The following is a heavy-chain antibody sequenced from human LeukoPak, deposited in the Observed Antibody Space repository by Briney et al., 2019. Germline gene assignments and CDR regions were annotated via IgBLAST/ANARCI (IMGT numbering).Heavy chain of an antibody. CDR2: IIPIFGTA. Sequence: SVTVSCQASGGTFSSYAISWVRQAPGQGLKWMGGIIPIFGTANYAQKFQGRVTITADESTSTAYMELSSLRSEDTAVYYCATSPGWFGEFYYYGMDVWGQGTTVTVSS. J-gene: IGHJ6*02. CDR3: ATSPGWFGEFYYYGMDV. D-gene: IGHD3-10*01. V-gene: IGHV1-69*13. CDR1: GGTFSSYA.